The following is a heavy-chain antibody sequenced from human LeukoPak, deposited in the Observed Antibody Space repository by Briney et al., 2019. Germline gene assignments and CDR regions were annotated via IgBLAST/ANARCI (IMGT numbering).Heavy chain of an antibody. V-gene: IGHV4-59*08. Sequence: SETLSLTCTVSGGSISSYYWSWIRQPPGKGLEWIGYIYYSGSTNYNPSLKSRVTISVDTSKNRFSLKLSSVTAADTAVYYCARGARYYYDSSGYYSLPHFDYWGQGTLVTVSS. CDR3: ARGARYYYDSSGYYSLPHFDY. CDR2: IYYSGST. D-gene: IGHD3-22*01. J-gene: IGHJ4*02. CDR1: GGSISSYY.